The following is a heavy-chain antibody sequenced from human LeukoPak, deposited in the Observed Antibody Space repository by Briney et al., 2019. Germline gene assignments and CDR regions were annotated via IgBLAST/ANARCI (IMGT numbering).Heavy chain of an antibody. D-gene: IGHD6-13*01. V-gene: IGHV3-9*01. CDR3: AKGRKQQLSTNWFDP. CDR1: GFTFDDYA. CDR2: ISWNSGSI. J-gene: IGHJ5*02. Sequence: GRSLRLSCAASGFTFDDYAMHWVRQAPGKGLEWVSGISWNSGSIGHADSVKGRFTISRDNAKNSLYLQMDSLRAEDTALYYCAKGRKQQLSTNWFDPWGQGTLVTVSS.